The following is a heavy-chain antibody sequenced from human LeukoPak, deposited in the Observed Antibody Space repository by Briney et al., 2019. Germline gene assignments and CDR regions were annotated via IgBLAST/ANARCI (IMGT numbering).Heavy chain of an antibody. D-gene: IGHD3-16*01. V-gene: IGHV3-74*01. J-gene: IGHJ3*02. CDR3: ARAPLGDVAFDI. Sequence: HTGGSLRLSCAASGFTFSSYAMSWFRQAPGKGLEWVSRINSDGSSTIHADSVKGRFTISRDNSKNTLYLQMNSLRAEDTAVYYCARAPLGDVAFDIWGQGTMVTVSS. CDR2: INSDGSST. CDR1: GFTFSSYA.